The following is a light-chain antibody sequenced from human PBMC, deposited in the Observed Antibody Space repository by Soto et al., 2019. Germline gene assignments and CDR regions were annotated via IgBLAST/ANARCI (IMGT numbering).Light chain of an antibody. Sequence: DIQMTQSPSTLSASVGDRVTITCRASQSISSWLAWYQQKPGKAPKLLIYKASSLESGVPSRFSGSGSGTEFTLTISSLQPDDFATYYCQQYNSYVTFGGGNKVDIK. CDR2: KAS. CDR3: QQYNSYVT. J-gene: IGKJ4*01. CDR1: QSISSW. V-gene: IGKV1-5*03.